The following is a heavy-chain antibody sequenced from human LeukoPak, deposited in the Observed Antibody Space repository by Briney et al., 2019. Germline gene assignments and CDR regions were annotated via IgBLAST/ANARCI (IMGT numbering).Heavy chain of an antibody. V-gene: IGHV1-69*13. CDR2: IIPIFGTA. J-gene: IGHJ5*02. Sequence: SVKVSCKASGGTFSSYAISWVRQAPGQGLEWMGGIIPIFGTANYAQKFQGRVTITAGESTSTAYMELSSLRSEDTAVYYCAREVIPDRPPRQQLVQGWFDPWGQGTLVTVSS. D-gene: IGHD6-13*01. CDR1: GGTFSSYA. CDR3: AREVIPDRPPRQQLVQGWFDP.